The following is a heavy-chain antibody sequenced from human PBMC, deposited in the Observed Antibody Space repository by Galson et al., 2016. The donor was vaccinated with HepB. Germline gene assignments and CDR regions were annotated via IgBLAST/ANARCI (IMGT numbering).Heavy chain of an antibody. CDR2: ISGGATAT. CDR1: GFTFSSYA. CDR3: AKVTRPGISAPRYGMDV. V-gene: IGHV3-23*01. D-gene: IGHD6-13*01. Sequence: SLRLSCAASGFTFSSYAMTWVRQAPGRGLEWVSSISGGATATYNADSVKGRFAISRDNSKNTLFLQMNNLRAEDTALYYWAKVTRPGISAPRYGMDVWGKGTPVTVSS. J-gene: IGHJ6*04.